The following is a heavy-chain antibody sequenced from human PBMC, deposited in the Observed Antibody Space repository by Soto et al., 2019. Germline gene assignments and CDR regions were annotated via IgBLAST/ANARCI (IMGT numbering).Heavy chain of an antibody. J-gene: IGHJ3*02. CDR3: ARDSVAAAKQDAFDI. CDR2: IIPIFGTA. D-gene: IGHD6-13*01. Sequence: ASVKVSCKASGGTFSSYAISWVRQAPGQGLEWMGGIIPIFGTANYAQKFQGRVTITADESTSTAYMELSSLRSEDTAVYYCARDSVAAAKQDAFDIWGQGTMVTVSS. CDR1: GGTFSSYA. V-gene: IGHV1-69*13.